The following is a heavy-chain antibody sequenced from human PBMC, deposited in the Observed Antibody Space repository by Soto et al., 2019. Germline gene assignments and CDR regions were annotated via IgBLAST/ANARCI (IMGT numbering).Heavy chain of an antibody. D-gene: IGHD6-6*01. J-gene: IGHJ6*02. Sequence: ASVKVSCKVSGYTLTELSMHWVRQAPGNGLEWMGGFDPEDGETIYAQKFQGRVTMTEDTSTDTAYMELSSLRSEDTAVYYCATDEYGSSGYYYGMDVWGQGTTVIVSS. V-gene: IGHV1-24*01. CDR1: GYTLTELS. CDR3: ATDEYGSSGYYYGMDV. CDR2: FDPEDGET.